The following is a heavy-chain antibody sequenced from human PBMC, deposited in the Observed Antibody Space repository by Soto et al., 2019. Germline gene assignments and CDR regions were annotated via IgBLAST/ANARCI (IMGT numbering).Heavy chain of an antibody. J-gene: IGHJ4*02. CDR2: IYYSGST. CDR3: ARDSKRGYSGYDKLDY. D-gene: IGHD5-12*01. V-gene: IGHV4-59*01. CDR1: GGSNSSYY. Sequence: QVQLQESGPGLVKPSETLSLTCTVSGGSNSSYYWTWIRQPPGKGLEWIGYIYYSGSTNYNPSLKSRVTISVDTSKNQFSLKLSSVTAADTAVYYCARDSKRGYSGYDKLDYWGQGTLVTVSS.